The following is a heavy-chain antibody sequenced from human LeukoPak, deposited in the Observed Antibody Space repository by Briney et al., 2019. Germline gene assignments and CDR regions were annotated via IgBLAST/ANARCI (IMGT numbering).Heavy chain of an antibody. CDR2: INPNSGGT. Sequence: ASVKVSCKASGCTFTGYYMHWVRQAPGQGLEWMGWINPNSGGTNYAQKFQGRVTMTRDTSISTAYMELSRLRSDDTAVYYCARDPRVVVPAAIFGAPFDPWGQGTLVTVSS. CDR3: ARDPRVVVPAAIFGAPFDP. V-gene: IGHV1-2*02. J-gene: IGHJ5*02. CDR1: GCTFTGYY. D-gene: IGHD2-2*02.